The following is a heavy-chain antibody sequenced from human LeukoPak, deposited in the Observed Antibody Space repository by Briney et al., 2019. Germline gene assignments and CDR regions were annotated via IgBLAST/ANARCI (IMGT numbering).Heavy chain of an antibody. D-gene: IGHD1-26*01. V-gene: IGHV3-23*01. CDR1: GFTFTSYS. Sequence: GGSLRLSCAASGFTFTSYSMSWVRQAPGKGLEWVSGTSDRGDYTYYADSVKGRFTISRDNSKNTLYLQMNSLRAEDTALYFCAKKTQYNGNYPLDYWGQGTLVTVSS. CDR3: AKKTQYNGNYPLDY. CDR2: TSDRGDYT. J-gene: IGHJ4*02.